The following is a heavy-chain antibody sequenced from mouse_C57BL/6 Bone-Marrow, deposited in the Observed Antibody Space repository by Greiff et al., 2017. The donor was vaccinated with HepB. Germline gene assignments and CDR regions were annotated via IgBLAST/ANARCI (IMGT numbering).Heavy chain of an antibody. CDR1: GFTFSSYA. CDR3: AREGGYYGGAY. D-gene: IGHD1-1*02. J-gene: IGHJ3*01. CDR2: ISDGGSYT. Sequence: EVMLVESGGGLVKPGGSLKLSCAASGFTFSSYAMSWVRQTPEKRLEWVATISDGGSYTYYPDNVKGRFTISRDNAKNNLYLQMSHLKSEDTAMYYCAREGGYYGGAYWGQGTLVTVSA. V-gene: IGHV5-4*01.